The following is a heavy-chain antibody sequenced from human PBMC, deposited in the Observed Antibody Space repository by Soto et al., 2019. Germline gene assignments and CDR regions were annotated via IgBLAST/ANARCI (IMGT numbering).Heavy chain of an antibody. V-gene: IGHV1-18*01. Sequence: ASVKVSCKASGCTFLNYGIGWVRQAPGQGLEWMGWITVNSGNTNYPQKFQGRVTITADESTSTAYMELSSLRSEDTAVYYCARARYYYDSSGDFDYWGQGTLVTVSS. CDR1: GCTFLNYG. CDR3: ARARYYYDSSGDFDY. CDR2: ITVNSGNT. J-gene: IGHJ4*02. D-gene: IGHD3-22*01.